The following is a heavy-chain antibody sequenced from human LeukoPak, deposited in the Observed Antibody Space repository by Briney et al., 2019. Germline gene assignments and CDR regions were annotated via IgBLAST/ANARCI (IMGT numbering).Heavy chain of an antibody. V-gene: IGHV3-11*01. D-gene: IGHD1-14*01. CDR2: ISSSGETI. CDR3: ARNLPVRNVGWPLFDY. CDR1: GFTFSDSY. J-gene: IGHJ4*02. Sequence: GGSLRLSCAASGFTFSDSYMSWIRQSPGKGLEWISYISSSGETIYYADSMKGRFTISRDNAKNSLYLHINSLSAEDTAVYYCARNLPVRNVGWPLFDYWGQGTLVTVSS.